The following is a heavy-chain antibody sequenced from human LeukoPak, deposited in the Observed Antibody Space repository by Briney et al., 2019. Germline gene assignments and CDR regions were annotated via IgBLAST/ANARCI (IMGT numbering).Heavy chain of an antibody. Sequence: SETLSLTCTVSGGSISSGSYYWSWIRQPAGKGLEWIGRIYTSGSTNYNPSLKSRVTISVDTSKNQFSLKLSSVTAADTAVYYCARSGVGAFLFDYWGRGTLVTVSS. CDR1: GGSISSGSYY. CDR2: IYTSGST. CDR3: ARSGVGAFLFDY. D-gene: IGHD1-26*01. V-gene: IGHV4-61*02. J-gene: IGHJ4*02.